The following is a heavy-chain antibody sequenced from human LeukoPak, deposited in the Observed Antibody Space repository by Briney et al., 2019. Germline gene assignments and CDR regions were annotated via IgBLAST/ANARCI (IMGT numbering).Heavy chain of an antibody. CDR2: IYYSGST. CDR1: GGSISGSSYY. D-gene: IGHD1-14*01. J-gene: IGHJ6*03. Sequence: PSETLSLTCTVSGGSISGSSYYWGWIRQPPGKGLEWIGSIYYSGSTYYNPSLKSRVTISVDTSKNQFSLKLSSVTAADTAVYYCARHGTAPYYYHYYMDVWGEGTTVTVSS. CDR3: ARHGTAPYYYHYYMDV. V-gene: IGHV4-39*01.